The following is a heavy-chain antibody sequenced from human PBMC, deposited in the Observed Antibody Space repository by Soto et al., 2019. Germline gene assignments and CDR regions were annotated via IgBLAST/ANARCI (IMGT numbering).Heavy chain of an antibody. D-gene: IGHD5-18*01. J-gene: IGHJ4*02. CDR1: GFTFSDHY. CDR3: AREYSNTQRALDY. V-gene: IGHV3-72*01. Sequence: GGSLRLSCAASGFTFSDHYMDWVRQAPGKGLEWVGRSRNKVNRYTTEYAASVKGRFTVSRDESNNSLYLQMNSLKAADTAVYYCAREYSNTQRALDYWGQGTLVTVSS. CDR2: SRNKVNRYTT.